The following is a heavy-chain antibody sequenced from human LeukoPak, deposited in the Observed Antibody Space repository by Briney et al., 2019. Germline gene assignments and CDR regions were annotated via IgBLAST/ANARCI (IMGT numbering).Heavy chain of an antibody. CDR3: ARAPRLLFDY. CDR2: ISSSGRTI. J-gene: IGHJ4*02. Sequence: GGSLRLSCAASGFTFDDYGMSWIRQAPGKGLEWVSYISSSGRTIYYADSVKGRFTISRDNAKNSLYLQMNSLRAEDTAVYYCARAPRLLFDYWGQGILVTVSS. D-gene: IGHD2-21*02. CDR1: GFTFDDYG. V-gene: IGHV3-11*04.